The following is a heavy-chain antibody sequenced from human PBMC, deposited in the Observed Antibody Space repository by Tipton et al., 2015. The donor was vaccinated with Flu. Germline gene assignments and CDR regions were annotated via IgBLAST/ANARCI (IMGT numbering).Heavy chain of an antibody. CDR3: ARAPRDCSGSSCWRFEY. Sequence: SLRLSRAASGFTFSSYVMHWVRQAPGTGLEWLSIISYDGTNTYYGDSVKGRVTMSRDNSKNTLYLQMSSLRPDDTAVYYCARAPRDCSGSSCWRFEYWGQGTLVTVSS. V-gene: IGHV3-30-3*01. J-gene: IGHJ4*02. CDR1: GFTFSSYV. D-gene: IGHD2-15*01. CDR2: ISYDGTNT.